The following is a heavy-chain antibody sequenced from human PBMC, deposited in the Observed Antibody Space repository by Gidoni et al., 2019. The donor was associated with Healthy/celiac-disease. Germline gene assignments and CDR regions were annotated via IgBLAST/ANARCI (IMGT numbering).Heavy chain of an antibody. CDR1: GYTFTSYA. CDR2: INAGNGNT. J-gene: IGHJ6*02. V-gene: IGHV1-3*01. D-gene: IGHD5-12*01. CDR3: ARGIGYSGYDWGDGMDV. Sequence: QVQLVQSGAEVKKPGSSVKVSCKASGYTFTSYAMHWGRQAPGQRLEWMGWINAGNGNTKYSQKFQGRVTITRDTSASTAYMELSSLRSEDTAVYYCARGIGYSGYDWGDGMDVWGQGTTVTVSS.